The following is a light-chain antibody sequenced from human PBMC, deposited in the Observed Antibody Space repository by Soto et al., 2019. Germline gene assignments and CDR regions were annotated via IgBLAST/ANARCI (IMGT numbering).Light chain of an antibody. CDR2: GNS. Sequence: QSVLTQPPSVSGAPGQRVTISCTGSSSNIGAGYDVHWYQQLPGTAPKLLIYGNSSRPSGVPDRFSGSKSGTSASLAITGLQAEDEAHYYCQSYDSSLSAVVFGGGTKLTVL. J-gene: IGLJ2*01. CDR1: SSNIGAGYD. CDR3: QSYDSSLSAVV. V-gene: IGLV1-40*01.